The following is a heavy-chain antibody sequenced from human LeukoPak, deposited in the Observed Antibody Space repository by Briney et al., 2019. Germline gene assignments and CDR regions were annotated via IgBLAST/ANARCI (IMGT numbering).Heavy chain of an antibody. D-gene: IGHD3-22*01. Sequence: GASVKVSCKASGYTFTGYYMHWVRQAPGQGREWMGWINPNSGGTNYAQKFQGRVTMTRDTSISTAYMELSRLRSDDTAVYYCARGAHYHDSSEGYDYWGQGTLVTVSS. CDR3: ARGAHYHDSSEGYDY. J-gene: IGHJ4*02. V-gene: IGHV1-2*02. CDR2: INPNSGGT. CDR1: GYTFTGYY.